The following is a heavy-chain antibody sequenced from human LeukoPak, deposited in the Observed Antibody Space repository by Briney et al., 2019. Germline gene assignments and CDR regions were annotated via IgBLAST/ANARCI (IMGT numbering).Heavy chain of an antibody. V-gene: IGHV3-7*03. Sequence: GGSLSLSCPASAFTFASSWMSSASQVPGKGLEWVANIMQDGSDKYYVDSVKGRFIISRDNADNSLSLQMNSLRVEYTAVYYCATYRVPGYWGQGTLVTVSS. J-gene: IGHJ4*02. D-gene: IGHD1-1*01. CDR1: AFTFASSW. CDR3: ATYRVPGY. CDR2: IMQDGSDK.